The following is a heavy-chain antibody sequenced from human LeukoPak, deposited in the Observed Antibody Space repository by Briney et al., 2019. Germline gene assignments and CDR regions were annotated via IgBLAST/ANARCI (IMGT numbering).Heavy chain of an antibody. V-gene: IGHV4-4*07. J-gene: IGHJ4*02. CDR2: IYTSGST. Sequence: PSETLSLTCTVSGDSISSYYWSWIRQPAGKGLEWIGRIYTSGSTNYNPSLKSRVTMSVDTSKNQFSLKLSSVTAADTAVYYCARDKYDILTGYEYFDYWGQGTPVTVSS. D-gene: IGHD3-9*01. CDR3: ARDKYDILTGYEYFDY. CDR1: GDSISSYY.